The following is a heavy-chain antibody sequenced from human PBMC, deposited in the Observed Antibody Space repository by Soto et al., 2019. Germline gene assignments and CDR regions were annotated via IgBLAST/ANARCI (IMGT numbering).Heavy chain of an antibody. V-gene: IGHV3-30*03. CDR2: ISYDGSNK. Sequence: PGGSLRLSCAASGFTFSSYGMHWVRQAPGKGLEWVAVISYDGSNKYYADSVKGRFTISRDNSKNTLYLQMNSLRAEDTAVYYCARVGRGYSGYSYDSWGQGTLVTVSS. J-gene: IGHJ4*02. CDR1: GFTFSSYG. CDR3: ARVGRGYSGYSYDS. D-gene: IGHD5-12*01.